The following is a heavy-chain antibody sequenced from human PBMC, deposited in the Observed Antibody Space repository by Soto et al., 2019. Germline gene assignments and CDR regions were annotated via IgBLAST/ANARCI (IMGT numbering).Heavy chain of an antibody. Sequence: SSVKITCKASGDTFTNYPDSWARQAPGQGLEWMGAIIPIFGPADYAQQFQGRVRITADESTSIDYMELSSVSSEDTAVYYCASSPITGIRSNFDYWGQGTLVAVSS. CDR2: IIPIFGPA. CDR1: GDTFTNYP. CDR3: ASSPITGIRSNFDY. V-gene: IGHV1-69*13. D-gene: IGHD1-20*01. J-gene: IGHJ4*02.